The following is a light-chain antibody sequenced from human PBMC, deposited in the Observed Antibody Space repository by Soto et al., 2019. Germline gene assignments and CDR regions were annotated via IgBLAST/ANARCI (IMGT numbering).Light chain of an antibody. V-gene: IGKV1-39*01. CDR3: QQSYSTPFT. Sequence: DIQMTQSPSSLSASVRYRVTITCRSSQSISTYLNWYQQKPGKVSKLLIYAAASLQSGVPSRFSGSGSGTDFTLTISSLQHEDFATYYCQQSYSTPFTFGPGTKADIK. J-gene: IGKJ3*01. CDR2: AAA. CDR1: QSISTY.